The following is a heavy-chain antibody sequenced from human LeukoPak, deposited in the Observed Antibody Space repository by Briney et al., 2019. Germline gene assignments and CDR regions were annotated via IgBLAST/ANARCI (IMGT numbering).Heavy chain of an antibody. CDR3: ARAGYGSGVPNWFDP. V-gene: IGHV3-23*01. D-gene: IGHD6-19*01. Sequence: GGSLRPSCAASGFTFSSYAMNWVRQAPGKGLEWVSSIRGSGGSTHYADSVKGRFTISRDNSKNTVYLQMNSLRAEDTAIYYCARAGYGSGVPNWFDPWGQGTLVTVSS. CDR2: IRGSGGST. CDR1: GFTFSSYA. J-gene: IGHJ5*02.